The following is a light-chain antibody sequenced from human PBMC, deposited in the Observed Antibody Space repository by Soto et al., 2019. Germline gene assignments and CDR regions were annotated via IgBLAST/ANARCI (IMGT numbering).Light chain of an antibody. Sequence: DIQMTQSPSPLSASVGDRVTITCRASQGISNYLAWYQQKPGKVPKLLIYAASTLQSGVPSRFSGSGSGTDFTLTISSLQPEDVATYYCQKYNSAPQVTFGPGTKVDIK. CDR2: AAS. J-gene: IGKJ3*01. V-gene: IGKV1-27*01. CDR1: QGISNY. CDR3: QKYNSAPQVT.